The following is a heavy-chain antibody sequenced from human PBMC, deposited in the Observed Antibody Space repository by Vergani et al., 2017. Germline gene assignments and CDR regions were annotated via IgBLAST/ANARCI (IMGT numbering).Heavy chain of an antibody. Sequence: EVQLVQSGAEVKKPGESLKISCKGSGYSFTSYWIGWVRQMPGKGLEWMGIIYPGDSDTRYSPSVQGQVTISADKSISTAYLQWSSLKASDTAMYYCARRYCSSTSCYGSTRWFDPWGQGTLVTVSS. D-gene: IGHD2-2*01. CDR1: GYSFTSYW. J-gene: IGHJ5*02. CDR2: IYPGDSDT. CDR3: ARRYCSSTSCYGSTRWFDP. V-gene: IGHV5-51*03.